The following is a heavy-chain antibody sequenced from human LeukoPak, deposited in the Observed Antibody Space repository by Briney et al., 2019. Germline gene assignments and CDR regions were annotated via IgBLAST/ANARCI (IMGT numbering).Heavy chain of an antibody. D-gene: IGHD4-17*01. V-gene: IGHV4-59*12. Sequence: SETLSLTCTVSGGSITNYYWTWIRQPPGKGLEWIGYIFYTGSDNSNYNPSLRSRVTMSVDTSKNQFSLELRSVTAADTAVYYCARVSGDYGSNYWGQGTLVTVSS. CDR1: GGSITNYY. CDR2: IFYTGSDNS. J-gene: IGHJ4*02. CDR3: ARVSGDYGSNY.